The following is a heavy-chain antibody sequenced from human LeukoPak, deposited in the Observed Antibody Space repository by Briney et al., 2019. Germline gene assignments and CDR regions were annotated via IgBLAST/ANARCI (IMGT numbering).Heavy chain of an antibody. Sequence: PGGSLRLSCAASGFTVSSNYMSWVRQAPGKGLEWVSRINSDGSSTSYADSVKGRFTISRDNAKNTLYLQMNSLRAEDTAVYYCARRFSGSGIQPWGQGTLVTVSS. D-gene: IGHD3-10*01. CDR1: GFTVSSNY. J-gene: IGHJ5*02. CDR3: ARRFSGSGIQP. V-gene: IGHV3-74*01. CDR2: INSDGSST.